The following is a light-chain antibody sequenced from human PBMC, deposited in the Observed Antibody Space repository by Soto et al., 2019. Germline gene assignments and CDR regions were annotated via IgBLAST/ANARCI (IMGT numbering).Light chain of an antibody. V-gene: IGLV2-23*01. J-gene: IGLJ1*01. CDR3: CSYAGSSPYV. CDR2: EGS. CDR1: SSDVGSYNL. Sequence: QSALTQPPSASGSPGQSVTFSCTGTSSDVGSYNLVSWYQQHPGKAPKFMIYEGSKRPSGVSNRFSGSKSGNTASLTISGLQAEDEADYYCCSYAGSSPYVFGTGTKVTV.